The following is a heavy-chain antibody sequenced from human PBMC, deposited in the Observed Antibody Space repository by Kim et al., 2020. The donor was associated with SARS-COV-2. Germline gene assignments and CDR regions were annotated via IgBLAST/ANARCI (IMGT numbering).Heavy chain of an antibody. J-gene: IGHJ6*03. Sequence: SETLSLTCTVSGGSISSGDYYWSWIRQPPGKGLEWIGYIHYSGSTYYNPSLKSRVTISVDTSKNQFSLKLSSVTAADTAVYYCAREDWNYSSSSGGYMDVWGKGTTVTVSS. V-gene: IGHV4-30-4*01. D-gene: IGHD1-7*01. CDR2: IHYSGST. CDR3: AREDWNYSSSSGGYMDV. CDR1: GGSISSGDYY.